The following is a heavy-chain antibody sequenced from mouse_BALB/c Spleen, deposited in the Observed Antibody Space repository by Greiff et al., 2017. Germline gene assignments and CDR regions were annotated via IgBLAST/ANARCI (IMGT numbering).Heavy chain of an antibody. CDR3: ARRVMIIPYWYFDV. J-gene: IGHJ1*01. CDR2: INPSTGYT. V-gene: IGHV1-7*01. Sequence: QVQLQQSGAELAKPGASVKMSCKASGYTFTSYWMHWVKQRPGQGLEWIGYINPSTGYTEYNQKFKDKATLTADKSSSTAYMQLSSLTSEDSAVYYCARRVMIIPYWYFDVWGAGTTVTVSA. D-gene: IGHD2-4*01. CDR1: GYTFTSYW.